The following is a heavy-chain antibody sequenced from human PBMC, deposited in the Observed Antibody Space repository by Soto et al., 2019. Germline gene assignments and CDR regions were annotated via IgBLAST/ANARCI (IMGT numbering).Heavy chain of an antibody. CDR1: GGSFSGYY. V-gene: IGHV4-34*01. Sequence: SETLSLTCAVYGGSFSGYYWSWIRQPPGKGLEWIGEINHSGSTNYNPSLKSQVTISVDTSKNLFSLKLSSVTAADTAVYYCARGRRRDVYYYYYGMDVWGQGTTVTVSS. CDR3: ARGRRRDVYYYYYGMDV. CDR2: INHSGST. J-gene: IGHJ6*02.